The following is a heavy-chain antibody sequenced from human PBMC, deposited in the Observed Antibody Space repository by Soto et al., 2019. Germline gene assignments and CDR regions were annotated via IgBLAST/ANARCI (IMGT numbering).Heavy chain of an antibody. CDR3: AKDWDPFSYYYYGMDV. D-gene: IGHD1-26*01. CDR1: GLTFSSYA. CDR2: ISGSGGST. Sequence: PGGSLRLSCAASGLTFSSYAMSWVRQAPGKGLEWVSAISGSGGSTYYADSVKGRFTISRDNSKNTLYLQMNSLRAEDTAVYYRAKDWDPFSYYYYGMDVWGQGTTVTVSS. J-gene: IGHJ6*02. V-gene: IGHV3-23*01.